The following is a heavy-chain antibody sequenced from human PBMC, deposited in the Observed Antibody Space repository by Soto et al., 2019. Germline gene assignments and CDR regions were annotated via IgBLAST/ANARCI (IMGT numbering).Heavy chain of an antibody. CDR2: LQDDESNK. CDR3: AKDVVVGATSGLGDYYYYYGMDV. CDR1: GFTFKIYA. Sequence: QAQLVESGGGVVQPGRSLRLSCAASGFTFKIYALHWVRQPPGKGLEWVAVLQDDESNKYYADSVNGRFTTSRDNSKNPLYLQMNSLRAEDTAVYYCAKDVVVGATSGLGDYYYYYGMDVWGQGTTVTVSS. D-gene: IGHD1-26*01. J-gene: IGHJ6*02. V-gene: IGHV3-30*18.